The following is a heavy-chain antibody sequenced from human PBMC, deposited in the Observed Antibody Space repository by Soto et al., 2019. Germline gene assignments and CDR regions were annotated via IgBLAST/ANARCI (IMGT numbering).Heavy chain of an antibody. J-gene: IGHJ6*02. CDR2: IYPGDSDT. D-gene: IGHD2-2*02. V-gene: IGHV5-51*01. CDR3: ARHGCSSTSCYNYYYYGMDV. Sequence: GESLKISCKGSGYSFTSYWIGWARQMPGKGLEWMGIIYPGDSDTRCSPSFQGQVTISADKSISTAYLQWSSLKASDTAMYYCARHGCSSTSCYNYYYYGMDVWGQGTTVTVSS. CDR1: GYSFTSYW.